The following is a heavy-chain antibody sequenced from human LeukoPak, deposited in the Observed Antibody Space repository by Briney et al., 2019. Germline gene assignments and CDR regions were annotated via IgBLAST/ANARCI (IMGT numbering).Heavy chain of an antibody. CDR1: GCIFTSYW. D-gene: IGHD1-1*01. J-gene: IGHJ4*02. V-gene: IGHV5-51*01. CDR2: IYPGDSDT. Sequence: AAALQISCRGAGCIFTSYWIGCGRRMPGKGLEWMGIIYPGDSDTRYSPSFQGQVTISADKSISTAYLQWSSLKASDTAMYYCARGTTGKVHLDYWGQGTLVTVSS. CDR3: ARGTTGKVHLDY.